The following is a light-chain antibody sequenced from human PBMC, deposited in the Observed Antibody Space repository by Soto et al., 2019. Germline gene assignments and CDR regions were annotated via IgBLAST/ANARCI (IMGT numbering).Light chain of an antibody. Sequence: ESVLTQSPGTLSLSPGERATLSCRASQSVSSNYLAWYQQKPGQAPRLLIYAASSRATGIPDRFSGSGSGTDFTLTINRLEPEDFAVYYCQDYGTSWTFGQGTKVDI. J-gene: IGKJ1*01. CDR3: QDYGTSWT. CDR2: AAS. V-gene: IGKV3-20*01. CDR1: QSVSSNY.